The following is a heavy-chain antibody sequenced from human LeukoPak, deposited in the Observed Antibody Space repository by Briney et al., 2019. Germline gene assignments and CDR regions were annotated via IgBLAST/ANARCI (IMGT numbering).Heavy chain of an antibody. V-gene: IGHV3-64*01. CDR1: GFTFSSYA. D-gene: IGHD3-3*01. CDR2: ISSNGGST. Sequence: PGGSLRLSCAASGFTFSSYAMHWVRQAPGKGLEYVSAISSNGGSTYYANSVKGRFTISRDNSKNTLYLQMGSLRAEDMAVYYCARDFKRRERSGYYINYYMDVWGKGTTVTVSS. J-gene: IGHJ6*03. CDR3: ARDFKRRERSGYYINYYMDV.